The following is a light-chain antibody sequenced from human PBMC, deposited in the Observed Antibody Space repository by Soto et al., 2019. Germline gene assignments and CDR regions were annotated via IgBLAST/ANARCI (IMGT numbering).Light chain of an antibody. CDR3: QNYTSAPQDT. Sequence: DIQMTQSPSSLSASVGDRVTITCRASQGISNYLAWYQQKPGKVPKLLIYAASTLQSGVPSRFSGGGSGTDFTLTISSLQPEDVATYFCQNYTSAPQDTFGQGTRLEIK. CDR2: AAS. CDR1: QGISNY. J-gene: IGKJ5*01. V-gene: IGKV1-27*01.